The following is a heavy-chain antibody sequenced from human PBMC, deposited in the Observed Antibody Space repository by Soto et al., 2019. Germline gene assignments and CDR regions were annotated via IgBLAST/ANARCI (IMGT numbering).Heavy chain of an antibody. CDR1: GGSISEKY. Sequence: PSETLSLTCIVSGGSISEKYWNWVRQPPGKGLEWIGLIFANGHTDYNPSLKSRVTMSVDASKNQFSLKLSSVTAADTAVYYCARKRVAAAGTRTGTFDYYYGMDVWGQGTTVTVSS. J-gene: IGHJ6*02. CDR3: ARKRVAAAGTRTGTFDYYYGMDV. CDR2: IFANGHT. V-gene: IGHV4-4*07. D-gene: IGHD6-13*01.